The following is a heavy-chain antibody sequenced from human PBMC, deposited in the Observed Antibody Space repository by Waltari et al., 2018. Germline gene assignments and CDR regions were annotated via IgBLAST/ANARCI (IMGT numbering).Heavy chain of an antibody. D-gene: IGHD3-22*01. CDR1: GYTFTDYY. CDR2: VDPEDGET. Sequence: EVQLVQSGAEVKKPGATVKISCKASGYTFTDYYMHWVQQAPGKGLEWMGRVDPEDGETIYAEKFQGRVTITADTSTDTAYMELSSLRSEDTAVYYCATHYYDSSGYYQEGDAFDIWGQGTMVTVSS. V-gene: IGHV1-69-2*01. CDR3: ATHYYDSSGYYQEGDAFDI. J-gene: IGHJ3*02.